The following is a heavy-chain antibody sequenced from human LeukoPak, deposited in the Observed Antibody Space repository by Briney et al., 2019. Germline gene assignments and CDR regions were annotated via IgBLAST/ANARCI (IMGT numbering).Heavy chain of an antibody. Sequence: SETLSLTCTVSGGSISSYYWSWIRQPPGKGLEWIGYIYYSGSTNYNPSLKSRVTISVDTSKNQFSLKLSSVTAADTAVYYCARVEQLAPWNYYCMDVWGKGTTVTVSS. CDR3: ARVEQLAPWNYYCMDV. J-gene: IGHJ6*03. CDR1: GGSISSYY. D-gene: IGHD6-6*01. V-gene: IGHV4-59*01. CDR2: IYYSGST.